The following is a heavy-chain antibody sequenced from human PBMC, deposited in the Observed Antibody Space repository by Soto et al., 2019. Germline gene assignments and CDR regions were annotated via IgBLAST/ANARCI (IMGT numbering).Heavy chain of an antibody. D-gene: IGHD1-7*01. CDR3: ARDVELELRPGYGDYHRWFDP. V-gene: IGHV4-61*01. CDR1: GFSISSGYY. CDR2: IYYSGST. J-gene: IGHJ5*02. Sequence: PSETLSLTCAVSGFSISSGYYWSWIRQPPGKGLEWIGYIYYSGSTNYNPSLKSRVTISVDTSKNQFSLKLSSVTAADTAVYYCARDVELELRPGYGDYHRWFDPWGQGTLVTVSS.